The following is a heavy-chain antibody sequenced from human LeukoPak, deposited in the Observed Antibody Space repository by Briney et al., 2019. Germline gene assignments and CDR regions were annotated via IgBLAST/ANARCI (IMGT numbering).Heavy chain of an antibody. Sequence: PGGSLRLSCAASGFTFSSYSMNWVRQAPGKGLEWVSSITRSTSDRHYANSVKGRFTISRDNAKDSLYLQMNSLRAEDTAVYYCTRDAPNSHFDYWGQGTLLTVSS. J-gene: IGHJ4*02. D-gene: IGHD4-11*01. CDR2: ITRSTSDR. V-gene: IGHV3-48*01. CDR3: TRDAPNSHFDY. CDR1: GFTFSSYS.